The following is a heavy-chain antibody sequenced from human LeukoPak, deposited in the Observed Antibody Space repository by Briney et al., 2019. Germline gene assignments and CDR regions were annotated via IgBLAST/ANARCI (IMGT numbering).Heavy chain of an antibody. D-gene: IGHD2-2*01. Sequence: PGGSLRLSCAASGFTFSSYWMSWVRQAPGKGLEWVANIKQDGSEKYYVDSVKGRFTISRDNAKNSLYLQMNSLRAEDTAVYYCAREGGYQLLWPPYYMDVWGKGTTVTVSS. V-gene: IGHV3-7*01. CDR3: AREGGYQLLWPPYYMDV. CDR1: GFTFSSYW. J-gene: IGHJ6*03. CDR2: IKQDGSEK.